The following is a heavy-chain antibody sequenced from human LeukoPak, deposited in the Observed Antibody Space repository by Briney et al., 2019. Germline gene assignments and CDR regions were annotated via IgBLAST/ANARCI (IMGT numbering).Heavy chain of an antibody. V-gene: IGHV4-61*02. CDR1: GGSISSGSFY. Sequence: KASETLSLTCAVSGGSISSGSFYWTWIRQPADKGLEWIGRIYTSGSIDYNPSLKGRVTISMDTSKNQFSLKLSSVTAADTAVYYCARLITRFDYWGQGTLVTVSS. CDR2: IYTSGSI. J-gene: IGHJ4*02. D-gene: IGHD3-16*01. CDR3: ARLITRFDY.